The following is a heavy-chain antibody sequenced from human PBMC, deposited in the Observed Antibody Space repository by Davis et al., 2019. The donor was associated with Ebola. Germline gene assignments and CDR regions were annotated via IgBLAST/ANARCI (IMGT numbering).Heavy chain of an antibody. Sequence: SETLSLTCTVSGDSITTYYWSWIRQSPGKGLEWIGYIYYNGNTNYNPSLKNRVTISIDTSKNQFFLNLTSVTATDTAVYYCARKTYGDVWGQGTTVTVSS. CDR1: GDSITTYY. V-gene: IGHV4-59*01. CDR3: ARKTYGDV. D-gene: IGHD4-17*01. CDR2: IYYNGNT. J-gene: IGHJ6*02.